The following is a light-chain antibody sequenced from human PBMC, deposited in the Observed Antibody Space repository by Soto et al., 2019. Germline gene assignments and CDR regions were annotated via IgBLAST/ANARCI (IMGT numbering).Light chain of an antibody. V-gene: IGLV2-14*01. J-gene: IGLJ1*01. CDR1: SRDVGAYNY. Sequence: QSVLTQPASVSGSPGQSITISCTGTSRDVGAYNYVSWYQQHPGKAPQVLIYDVTYRPSGVSDRFSGSKSGNTASLTISGLQAEDEADYYCSSYTTSSTLFYVFGTGTKLTVL. CDR2: DVT. CDR3: SSYTTSSTLFYV.